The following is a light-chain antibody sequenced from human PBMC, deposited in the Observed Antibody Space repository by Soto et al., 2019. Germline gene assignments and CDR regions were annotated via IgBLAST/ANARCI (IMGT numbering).Light chain of an antibody. CDR3: TSYAGSDNVYV. CDR1: SSDVGGYNY. J-gene: IGLJ1*01. CDR2: EVS. Sequence: QSALTQPPSASGSPGQSVSISCTGTSSDVGGYNYVSWYQQHPGKAPKLIIYEVSRRPSGVPDRFSGSKSGNTASLTVSGLQVEDEADYFCTSYAGSDNVYVFGTGTKLTVL. V-gene: IGLV2-8*01.